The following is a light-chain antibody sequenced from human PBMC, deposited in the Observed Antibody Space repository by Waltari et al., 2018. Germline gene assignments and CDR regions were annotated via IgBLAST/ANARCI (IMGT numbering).Light chain of an antibody. Sequence: VLPQSPLSLPVGLAQPASTACTSNHSRLHRDGNTHLNWIYPRPGQSPRRLIYKVSNRDSGVPESFRGSGSGTEVTLKISRVEAEDVGLYYCMQDAHWPPYTFGQGTKLEI. J-gene: IGKJ2*01. CDR2: KVS. CDR3: MQDAHWPPYT. CDR1: HSRLHRDGNTH. V-gene: IGKV2-30*02.